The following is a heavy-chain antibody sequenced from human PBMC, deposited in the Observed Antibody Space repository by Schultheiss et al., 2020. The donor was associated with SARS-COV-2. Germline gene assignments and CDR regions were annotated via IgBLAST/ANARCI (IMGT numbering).Heavy chain of an antibody. V-gene: IGHV3-66*01. CDR2: IYSGGST. CDR3: ARVVDDGSSLYLNYFDY. CDR1: GFTVSSNE. D-gene: IGHD3-22*01. J-gene: IGHJ4*02. Sequence: GESLKISCAASGFTVSSNEMSWIRQAPGKGLEWVSVIYSGGSTYYADSVKGRFTISRDNSKNTLYLQMNSLRAEDTAVYYCARVVDDGSSLYLNYFDYWGQGILVTVSS.